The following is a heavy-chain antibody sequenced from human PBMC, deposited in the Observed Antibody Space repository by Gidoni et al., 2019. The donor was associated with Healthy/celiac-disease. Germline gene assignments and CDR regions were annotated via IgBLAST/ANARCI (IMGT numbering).Heavy chain of an antibody. V-gene: IGHV1-3*01. D-gene: IGHD3-10*01. CDR2: INAGNGNT. Sequence: QVQLVQSGAAVKKPGASVKVSCKASGSTFTSYAMHWVRQAPGKRLEWMGWINAGNGNTKYSQKFQGRVTITRDTSASTAYMELSSLRSEDTAVYYCASLYGSGSPPGDYWGQGTLVTVSS. J-gene: IGHJ4*02. CDR3: ASLYGSGSPPGDY. CDR1: GSTFTSYA.